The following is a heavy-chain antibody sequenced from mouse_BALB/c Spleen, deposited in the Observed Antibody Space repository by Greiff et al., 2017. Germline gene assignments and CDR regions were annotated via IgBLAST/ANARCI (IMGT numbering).Heavy chain of an antibody. D-gene: IGHD2-1*01. J-gene: IGHJ2*01. CDR2: ILPGSGST. Sequence: QVQLKQSGPELVKPGASVKISCKASGYAFSSYWIEWVKQRPGHGLEWIGEILPGSGSTNYNEKFKGKATFTADTSSNTAYMQLSSLTSEDSAVYYCARGPYGNYGDYWGQGTTLTVSS. CDR1: GYAFSSYW. CDR3: ARGPYGNYGDY. V-gene: IGHV1-9*01.